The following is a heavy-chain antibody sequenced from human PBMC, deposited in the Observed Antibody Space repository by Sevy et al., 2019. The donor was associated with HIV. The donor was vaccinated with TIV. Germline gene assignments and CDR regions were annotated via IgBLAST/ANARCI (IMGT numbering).Heavy chain of an antibody. V-gene: IGHV3-30-3*01. CDR2: ISYDGSNK. D-gene: IGHD6-13*01. Sequence: GGSLRLSCAASGFTFSSYAMHWVRQAPGKGLEWVAVISYDGSNKYYADSVKGRFTISRDNSKNTLYLQMNSLRAEETAVYYCARDYPYSSSWYGTYYYYGMDVWGQGTTVTVSS. CDR3: ARDYPYSSSWYGTYYYYGMDV. CDR1: GFTFSSYA. J-gene: IGHJ6*02.